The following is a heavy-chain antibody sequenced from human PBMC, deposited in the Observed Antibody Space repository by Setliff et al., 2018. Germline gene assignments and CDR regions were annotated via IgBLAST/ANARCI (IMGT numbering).Heavy chain of an antibody. CDR3: ARMTLWDNSAYYPDF. J-gene: IGHJ4*02. D-gene: IGHD3-22*01. Sequence: SETLSLTCAVYGGSFSGYYWSWIRQPPGKGLEWIGEINHTGSTNYSPSLKSRVTMSVDISKSQSSLKLTSVTPADTAVYFCARMTLWDNSAYYPDFWGRGTLVTVSS. CDR1: GGSFSGYY. V-gene: IGHV4-34*01. CDR2: INHTGST.